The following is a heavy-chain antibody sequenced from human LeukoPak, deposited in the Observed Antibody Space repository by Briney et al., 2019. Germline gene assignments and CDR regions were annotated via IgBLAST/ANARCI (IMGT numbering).Heavy chain of an antibody. CDR3: RAAAGFDY. CDR2: IKQDGSEK. CDR1: GFTFSSYW. Sequence: GESLRLSCAASGFTFSSYWMSWVRQAPGKGLEWVANIKQDGSEKYYVDSVKGRFTISRDNAKNSLCLQMNSLRAEDTAVYYCRAAAGFDYWGQGTLVTVSS. V-gene: IGHV3-7*01. D-gene: IGHD6-13*01. J-gene: IGHJ4*02.